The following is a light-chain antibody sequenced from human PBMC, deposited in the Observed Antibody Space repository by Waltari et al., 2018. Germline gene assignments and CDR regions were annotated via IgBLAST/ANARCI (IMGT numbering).Light chain of an antibody. J-gene: IGLJ3*02. V-gene: IGLV1-40*01. CDR1: SSNIGAGHD. Sequence: QSALTQPASVSGAPGQRVTISCTGSSSNIGAGHDVHWYQVFPGTAPKLLIYGNNNRPSGFPDRFSGSKSDTSASLAIGGLQAEDEADYYCQSFDIRLSGGVVFGGGTKVTVL. CDR3: QSFDIRLSGGVV. CDR2: GNN.